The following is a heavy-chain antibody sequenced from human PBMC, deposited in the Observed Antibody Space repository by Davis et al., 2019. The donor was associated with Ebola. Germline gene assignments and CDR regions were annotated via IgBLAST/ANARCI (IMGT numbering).Heavy chain of an antibody. CDR2: INHSGST. V-gene: IGHV4-34*01. Sequence: SETLSLTCAVYGGSFSGYYWSWIRQPPGKGLEWIGEINHSGSTNYNPSLKSRVTISVDTSKNQFSLKLSSVTAADTAVYYCAREASGSALAAFDIWGQGTMVTVSS. CDR3: AREASGSALAAFDI. D-gene: IGHD1-26*01. CDR1: GGSFSGYY. J-gene: IGHJ3*02.